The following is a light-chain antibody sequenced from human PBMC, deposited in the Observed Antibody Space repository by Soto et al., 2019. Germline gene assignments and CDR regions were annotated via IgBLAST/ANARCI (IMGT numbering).Light chain of an antibody. CDR3: QQRSNGPLT. J-gene: IGKJ4*01. CDR2: DAS. CDR1: QSVSSS. V-gene: IGKV3-11*01. Sequence: DIVLTQSPATLSLSPGERATLSCRASQSVSSSLAWYQQKPGQTPRLLIYDASNRATGIPARFNGSGSGTDFTLTVSSREPEDFAAYYCQQRSNGPLTFGGGTKVEIK.